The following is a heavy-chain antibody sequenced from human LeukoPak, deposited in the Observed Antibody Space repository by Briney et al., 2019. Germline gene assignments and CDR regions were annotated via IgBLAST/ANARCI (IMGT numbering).Heavy chain of an antibody. CDR3: AKRWNYYGSGSYPFQH. J-gene: IGHJ1*01. Sequence: GGSLRLSCAASGFTFSSYAMSWVRQAPGKGLELVSAISGSGGSTYYADSVKGRFTISRDNSKNTLYLQMNSLRAEDTAVYYCAKRWNYYGSGSYPFQHWGQGTLVTVSS. V-gene: IGHV3-23*01. CDR1: GFTFSSYA. CDR2: ISGSGGST. D-gene: IGHD3-10*01.